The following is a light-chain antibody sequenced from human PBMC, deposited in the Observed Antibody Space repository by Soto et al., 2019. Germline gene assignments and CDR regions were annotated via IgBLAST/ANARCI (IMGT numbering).Light chain of an antibody. J-gene: IGKJ4*01. Sequence: DIVLTQSPDSLAVSLGERATINCKSSQSVFYSSNEKNYLSWYQQKPGQPPKLLIYWATTRESGVPDRFSGSGSGTDFTLTVSGLQAEDVAIYYCHQYFRSPITFGGGTKVDIK. CDR3: HQYFRSPIT. CDR1: QSVFYSSNEKNY. CDR2: WAT. V-gene: IGKV4-1*01.